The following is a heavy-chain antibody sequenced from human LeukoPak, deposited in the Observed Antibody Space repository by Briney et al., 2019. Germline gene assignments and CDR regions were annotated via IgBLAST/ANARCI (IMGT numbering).Heavy chain of an antibody. J-gene: IGHJ5*02. CDR3: ARQFSITIFGVVTADWFDP. CDR1: GGSISSGSYY. Sequence: SETLSLTCTVSGGSISSGSYYWSWIRQPAGKGLEWIGRIYTSGSTNYNPSLKSRVTISVGTSKNQFSLKLSSVTAADTAVYYCARQFSITIFGVVTADWFDPWGQGTLVTVSS. V-gene: IGHV4-61*02. CDR2: IYTSGST. D-gene: IGHD3-3*01.